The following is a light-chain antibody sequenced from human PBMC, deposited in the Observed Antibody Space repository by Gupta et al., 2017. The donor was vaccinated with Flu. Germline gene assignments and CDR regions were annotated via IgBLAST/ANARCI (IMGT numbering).Light chain of an antibody. J-gene: IGKJ1*01. CDR3: QQYDSRPRT. Sequence: GRVALSQGEWATLSCSGRQSVSSSYLACVEQKNRKDARLLIDGGSSRATGSPDRFSGSGSETDFTLTISSLEPEDFGVDYCQQYDSRPRTFGQGTKVDIK. CDR2: GGS. V-gene: IGKV3-20*01. CDR1: QSVSSSY.